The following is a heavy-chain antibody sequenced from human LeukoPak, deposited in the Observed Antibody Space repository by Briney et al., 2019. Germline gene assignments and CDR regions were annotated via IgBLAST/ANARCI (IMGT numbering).Heavy chain of an antibody. CDR1: GFTFSSYA. CDR2: ISGSGGST. V-gene: IGHV3-23*01. D-gene: IGHD4-17*01. CDR3: ARMDYGDYVTLFDY. J-gene: IGHJ4*02. Sequence: PGGSLRLSCAASGFTFSSYAMSWVRQAPGKGLEWVSAISGSGGSTYYADSVKGRFTISRDNSKNTLYLQMNSLRAEDTAVYYCARMDYGDYVTLFDYWGQGTLVTVSS.